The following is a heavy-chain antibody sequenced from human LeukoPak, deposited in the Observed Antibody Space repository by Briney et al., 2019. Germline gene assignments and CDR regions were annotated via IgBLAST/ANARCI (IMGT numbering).Heavy chain of an antibody. D-gene: IGHD6-13*01. CDR3: ARDQVAAAGHSAEYFQH. CDR1: GFTFSSYA. V-gene: IGHV3-30*03. CDR2: ISYDGSNK. Sequence: GGSLRLSCAASGFTFSSYAMSWVRQAPGKGLEWVAVISYDGSNKYYADSVKGRFTISRDNAKNSLYLQMNSLRAEDTAVYYCARDQVAAAGHSAEYFQHWGQGTLVTVSS. J-gene: IGHJ1*01.